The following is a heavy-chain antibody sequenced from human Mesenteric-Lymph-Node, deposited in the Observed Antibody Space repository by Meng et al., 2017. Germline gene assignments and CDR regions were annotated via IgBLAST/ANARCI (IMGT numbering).Heavy chain of an antibody. CDR2: IYYSGST. D-gene: IGHD4-17*01. CDR3: ARTNYGDYNWFDP. CDR1: GGSSSSGGFD. V-gene: IGHV4-31*03. Sequence: GQLQEPGPGLVKPSQPLSLTCTVSGGSSSSGGFDWSWIRQHPGKGLEWIGYIYYSGSTYYNPSLRSRVAISIDTSKNQFSLKLTSVTAADTAVYFCARTNYGDYNWFDPWGQGTLVTVSS. J-gene: IGHJ5*02.